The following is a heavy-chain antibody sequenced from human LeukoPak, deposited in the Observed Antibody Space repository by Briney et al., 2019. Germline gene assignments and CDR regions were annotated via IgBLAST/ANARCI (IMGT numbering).Heavy chain of an antibody. V-gene: IGHV3-7*01. Sequence: GGSLRLSCEASGFSMSVYWMSWVRQAPGKGLEWVGNMKQDGSERNYVDSVKGRFTISRDNAKKSLYLQMNSLRAEDTAVYYCARDWGAYYHFFDYWAREPWSPSPQ. J-gene: IGHJ4*02. D-gene: IGHD3-22*01. CDR3: ARDWGAYYHFFDY. CDR2: MKQDGSER. CDR1: GFSMSVYW.